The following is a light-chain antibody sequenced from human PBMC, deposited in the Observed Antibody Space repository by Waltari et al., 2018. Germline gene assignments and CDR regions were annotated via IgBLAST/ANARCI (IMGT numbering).Light chain of an antibody. CDR1: SSDVGGYNY. CDR3: SSYAGSNHLV. V-gene: IGLV2-8*01. CDR2: EVN. Sequence: QSALTQPPPASGSPGPSVTISCTGTSSDVGGYNYVYCYQHHPGKAPNPMVYEVNQRPSGVPDRFSGSKSGNTASLTVSGLQAEDESDYYCSSYAGSNHLVFGGGTKLTVL. J-gene: IGLJ3*02.